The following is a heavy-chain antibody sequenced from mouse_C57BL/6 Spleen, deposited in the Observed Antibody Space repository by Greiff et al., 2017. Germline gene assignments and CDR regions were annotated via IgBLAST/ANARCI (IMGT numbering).Heavy chain of an antibody. V-gene: IGHV1-52*01. CDR2: IDPSDSET. CDR1: GYTFTSYW. Sequence: VQLQQPGAELVRPGSSVKLSCKASGYTFTSYWMHWVKQRPIQGLEWIGNIDPSDSETHYNQKFKDKATLTVDKSSSTAYMQLSSLTSEDSAVYYCARDFYYGSSYVSAMDYWGQGTSVTVSS. CDR3: ARDFYYGSSYVSAMDY. D-gene: IGHD1-1*01. J-gene: IGHJ4*01.